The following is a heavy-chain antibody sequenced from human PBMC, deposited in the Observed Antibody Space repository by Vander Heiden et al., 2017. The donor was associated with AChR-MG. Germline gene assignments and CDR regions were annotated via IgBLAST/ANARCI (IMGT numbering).Heavy chain of an antibody. CDR3: ARDPLYCSSTSCYVDYMDV. J-gene: IGHJ6*03. CDR1: GFPLRVYA. D-gene: IGHD2-2*01. CDR2: ISYDGSNK. V-gene: IGHV3-30-3*01. Sequence: QVQLVESGVGVANPGRSLSRYCAAYGFPLRVYAMHWVRQAPGKGLEWVAFISYDGSNKYYADSVKGRFTISRDNSENTLYLQMNSLRAEDTAVYYCARDPLYCSSTSCYVDYMDVWGKGTTVTVSS.